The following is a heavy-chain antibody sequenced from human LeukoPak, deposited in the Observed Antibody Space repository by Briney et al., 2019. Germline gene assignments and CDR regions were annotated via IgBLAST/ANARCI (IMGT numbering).Heavy chain of an antibody. CDR1: GLTLSSRG. Sequence: GGPLRLSCAASGLTLSSRGMHWARQAPGKGLEWVAFIRYDGSNKYYADSVKGRFTISRDNSKNTLYLQMNSLRAEGTAVYYCAKDWGEVALVDNWGQGTLVTVSS. CDR2: IRYDGSNK. J-gene: IGHJ4*02. V-gene: IGHV3-30*02. CDR3: AKDWGEVALVDN. D-gene: IGHD5-12*01.